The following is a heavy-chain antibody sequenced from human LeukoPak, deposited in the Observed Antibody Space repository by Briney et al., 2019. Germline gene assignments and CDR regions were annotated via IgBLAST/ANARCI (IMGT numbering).Heavy chain of an antibody. V-gene: IGHV1-2*02. CDR2: INPNNGGT. CDR1: GYSFSTYL. CDR3: ARAGGRSWFDP. Sequence: ASVKVSCKGSGYSFSTYLMHWVRQAPGQGLEWMGWINPNNGGTKYAQKFQGRVTMTRDTSISTAFMELSSVRSDDTAVYYCARAGGRSWFDPWGRGTLVTVSS. J-gene: IGHJ5*02.